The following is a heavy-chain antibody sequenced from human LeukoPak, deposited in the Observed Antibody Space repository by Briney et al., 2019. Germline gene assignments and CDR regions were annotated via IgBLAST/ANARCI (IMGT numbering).Heavy chain of an antibody. CDR3: AREPMRFGAHFDH. Sequence: SETLSLTCTVSGGSISSSSYYWGWIRQPPGKGLEWIGSIYLSGSTYYNPSLKSRVTMSVDTSKNQFSLKLSSVTAADTAVYYCAREPMRFGAHFDHWGQGTLVTVSS. V-gene: IGHV4-39*07. J-gene: IGHJ4*02. CDR2: IYLSGST. D-gene: IGHD3-10*01. CDR1: GGSISSSSYY.